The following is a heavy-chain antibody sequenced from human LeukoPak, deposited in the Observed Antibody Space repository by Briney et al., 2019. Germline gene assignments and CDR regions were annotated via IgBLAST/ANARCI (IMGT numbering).Heavy chain of an antibody. CDR3: ARYSSGWFDP. J-gene: IGHJ5*02. D-gene: IGHD6-19*01. Sequence: SETLSLTCSVSGGSISSYHWSWIRQPPGKGLDWIGYIYYSGSPNYNPSLKSRVTISVDTSKNQFSLKLSSVTAADTAVYYCARYSSGWFDPWGQGTLVTVSS. CDR2: IYYSGSP. V-gene: IGHV4-59*01. CDR1: GGSISSYH.